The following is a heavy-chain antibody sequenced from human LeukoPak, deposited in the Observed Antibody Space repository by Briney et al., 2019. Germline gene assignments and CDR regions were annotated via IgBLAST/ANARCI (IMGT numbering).Heavy chain of an antibody. CDR2: INHSGST. CDR3: ARNRIITMARGVLAGDLYYYGMDV. Sequence: SETLSLTCAVYGGSFSGYYWSWIRQPPVKGLEWIGEINHSGSTNYNPSLKSRVTISADTSKNQFSLKLSSVTAADTAVYYCARNRIITMARGVLAGDLYYYGMDVWGQGTTVTVSS. CDR1: GGSFSGYY. D-gene: IGHD3-10*01. J-gene: IGHJ6*02. V-gene: IGHV4-34*01.